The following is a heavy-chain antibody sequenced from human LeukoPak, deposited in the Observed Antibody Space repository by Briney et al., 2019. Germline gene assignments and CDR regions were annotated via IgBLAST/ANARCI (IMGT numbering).Heavy chain of an antibody. V-gene: IGHV3-7*01. CDR1: GFTLSSYE. CDR3: ARNPPSRDY. CDR2: IIQDGSVK. Sequence: GGSLRLSCAASGFTLSSYEMSWVRQAPGKGLEWVANIIQDGSVKYYVDSVKDRFTVSRDNAKNSLYLQMNSLRAEDTAVYYCARNPPSRDYWGQGILVTVSS. J-gene: IGHJ4*02.